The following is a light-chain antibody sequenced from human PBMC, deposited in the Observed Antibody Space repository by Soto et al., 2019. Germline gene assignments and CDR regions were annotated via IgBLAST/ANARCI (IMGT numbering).Light chain of an antibody. CDR1: QSVANA. CDR3: QQYNKWPQT. CDR2: GAS. V-gene: IGKV3-15*01. J-gene: IGKJ5*01. Sequence: EIVMTQSPATLSVSPGERATLSCRASQSVANALARYQHKPGQAPRLLTHGASTRATGIPARFSGVGSGTEFTLTIRSLQSEDFAVYYCQQYNKWPQTFGQGTRLEIK.